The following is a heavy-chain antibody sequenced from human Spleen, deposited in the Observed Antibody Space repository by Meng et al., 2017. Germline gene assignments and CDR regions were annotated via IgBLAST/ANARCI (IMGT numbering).Heavy chain of an antibody. D-gene: IGHD4-11*01. CDR3: ARGPTTMAHDFDY. CDR2: INHSGST. CDR1: GGSFSDYY. Sequence: PLRQWGRGLLKPSEPLSLTCVVSGGSFSDYYWSWIRQPPGKGLEWIGEINHSGSTHYNPSLESRATISVDTSQNNLSLKLSSVTAADSAVYYCARGPTTMAHDFDYWGQGTLVTVSS. J-gene: IGHJ4*02. V-gene: IGHV4-34*01.